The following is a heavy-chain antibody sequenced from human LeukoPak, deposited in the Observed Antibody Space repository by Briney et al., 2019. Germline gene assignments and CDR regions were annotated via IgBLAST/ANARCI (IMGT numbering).Heavy chain of an antibody. CDR2: IRYDGSNK. D-gene: IGHD2-15*01. CDR3: AKAPEYCSGGSCYGFSDY. Sequence: GGSLRLSCAASGFTFSSYVMHWVRQAPGKGLEWVAFIRYDGSNKYYADSVKGRFTNSRDNSKNTLYLQMNSLRAEDTAVYYCAKAPEYCSGGSCYGFSDYLRQGNMVTVSS. CDR1: GFTFSSYV. V-gene: IGHV3-30*02. J-gene: IGHJ4*02.